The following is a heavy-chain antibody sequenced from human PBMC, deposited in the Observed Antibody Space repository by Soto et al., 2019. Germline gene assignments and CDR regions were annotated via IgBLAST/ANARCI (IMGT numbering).Heavy chain of an antibody. CDR1: GFTFSSYS. CDR3: ATQLAVGAFDL. V-gene: IGHV3-21*01. J-gene: IGHJ3*01. Sequence: GGSLRLSCAASGFTFSSYSMNWVRQAPGKGLEWVSSISASSSLIHYAGSVKGRFTISRDNAKNSLSLQMNNLRVEDTAVYYCATQLAVGAFDLWGQGTVVTVSS. D-gene: IGHD1-1*01. CDR2: ISASSSLI.